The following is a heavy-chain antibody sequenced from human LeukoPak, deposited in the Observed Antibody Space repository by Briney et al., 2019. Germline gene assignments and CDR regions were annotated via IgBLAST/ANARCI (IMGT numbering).Heavy chain of an antibody. CDR2: IYYSGST. J-gene: IGHJ6*03. D-gene: IGHD3-9*01. CDR3: ARVAAGYYYYYYYMDV. CDR1: GGSISSSSYY. V-gene: IGHV4-39*07. Sequence: SETLSLTCTVSGGSISSSSYYWGWIRQPPGKGLEWIGSIYYSGSTYYNPSLKSRVTISVDTFKNQFSLKLSSVTAADTAVYYCARVAAGYYYYYYYMDVWGKGTTVTVSS.